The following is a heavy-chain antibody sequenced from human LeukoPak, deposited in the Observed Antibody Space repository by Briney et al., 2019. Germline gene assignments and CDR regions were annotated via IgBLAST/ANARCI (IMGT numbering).Heavy chain of an antibody. CDR3: ARGRTGYSSPGSV. J-gene: IGHJ6*02. CDR1: GFTFSNYG. V-gene: IGHV3-74*01. D-gene: IGHD6-13*01. Sequence: GRSLRLSCAASGFTFSNYGMHWVRHAPGKGLVWVSRIDSDGSATSYADSVKGRFTLSRDNAKNTLYLKMNSLRAEDTGVYYCARGRTGYSSPGSVWGQGTTVTVSS. CDR2: IDSDGSAT.